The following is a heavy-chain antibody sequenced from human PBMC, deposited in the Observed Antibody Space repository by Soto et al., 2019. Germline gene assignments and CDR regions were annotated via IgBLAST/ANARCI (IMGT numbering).Heavy chain of an antibody. J-gene: IGHJ4*02. Sequence: QVQLQQWGAGLLKPSETLSLTCAVYGGSFSGYYWSWIRQPPGKGLEWIGEINHSGSTNYNPSLKSRVTISVDTSKNQFSLKLSSVTAADTAVYYCARYNYALPPFDYWGQGTLVTVSS. CDR3: ARYNYALPPFDY. D-gene: IGHD1-1*01. CDR2: INHSGST. V-gene: IGHV4-34*01. CDR1: GGSFSGYY.